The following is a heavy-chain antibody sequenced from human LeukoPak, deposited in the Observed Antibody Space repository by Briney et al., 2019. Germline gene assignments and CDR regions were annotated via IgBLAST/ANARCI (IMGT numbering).Heavy chain of an antibody. Sequence: PPETLSLTCTVSGGSISSSSYYWGWIRQPPGKGLEWIGSIYYSGSTYYNPSLKSRVTISVDTSKNQFSLKLSSVTAADTAVYYCARIVVVIMGLDYWGQGTLVTVSS. CDR1: GGSISSSSYY. V-gene: IGHV4-39*01. J-gene: IGHJ4*02. CDR3: ARIVVVIMGLDY. CDR2: IYYSGST. D-gene: IGHD3-22*01.